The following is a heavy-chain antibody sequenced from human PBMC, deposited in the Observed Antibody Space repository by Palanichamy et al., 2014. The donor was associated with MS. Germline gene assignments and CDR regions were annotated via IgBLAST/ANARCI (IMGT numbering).Heavy chain of an antibody. CDR3: TTDGSYYDAFDI. D-gene: IGHD2-8*01. V-gene: IGHV3-15*01. CDR2: IKSKTDGGTT. Sequence: EVQLVEVWGGLAKPGGSLRLSCAASGFTFSNAWMSWVRQAPGRGLEWVGRIKSKTDGGTTDYAAPVKGRFTISRDDSKNTLYLQMNSLKTEDTAVYYCTTDGSYYDAFDIWGQGTMVTVSS. J-gene: IGHJ3*02. CDR1: GFTFSNAW.